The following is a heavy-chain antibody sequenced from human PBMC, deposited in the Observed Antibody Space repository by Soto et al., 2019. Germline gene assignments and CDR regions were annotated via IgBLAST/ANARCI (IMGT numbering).Heavy chain of an antibody. D-gene: IGHD5-12*01. CDR2: ISYDGSNK. CDR1: GFTFSSYA. V-gene: IGHV3-30-3*01. CDR3: AREAGGYRPFDP. J-gene: IGHJ5*02. Sequence: QVQLVESGGGVVQPGRSLRLSCAASGFTFSSYAMHWVRQAPGKGLEWVAVISYDGSNKYYADSVKGRFTISRDNSKNTPYLQMNSLRAEDTTVYYWAREAGGYRPFDPWGQGTLVTVSS.